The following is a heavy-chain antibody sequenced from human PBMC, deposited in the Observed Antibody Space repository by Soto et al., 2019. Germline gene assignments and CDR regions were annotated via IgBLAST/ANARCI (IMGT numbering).Heavy chain of an antibody. D-gene: IGHD3-22*01. CDR3: ARVYYDSSGLGYGMDV. J-gene: IGHJ6*02. CDR1: GGSFSGYY. CDR2: INHSGST. Sequence: TSETLSLTCAVYGGSFSGYYWSWIRQPPGKGLEWIGEINHSGSTNYNPSLKSRVTISVDTSKNQFSLKLSSVTAADTAVYYCARVYYDSSGLGYGMDVWGQGTTVTVSS. V-gene: IGHV4-34*01.